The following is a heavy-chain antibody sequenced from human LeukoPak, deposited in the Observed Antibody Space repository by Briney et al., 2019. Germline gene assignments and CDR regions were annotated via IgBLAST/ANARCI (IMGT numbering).Heavy chain of an antibody. Sequence: ASVKVPFKASGYTFTIYGISWVRQAPGQGLEWMGWISAYNGNTNYAQKLQGRVTMTTDTSTSTAYMELRSLRSDDTAVYYCAREYSSSWSFSGYYYYYMDVWGKGTTVTVSS. J-gene: IGHJ6*03. CDR2: ISAYNGNT. CDR1: GYTFTIYG. V-gene: IGHV1-18*01. D-gene: IGHD6-13*01. CDR3: AREYSSSWSFSGYYYYYMDV.